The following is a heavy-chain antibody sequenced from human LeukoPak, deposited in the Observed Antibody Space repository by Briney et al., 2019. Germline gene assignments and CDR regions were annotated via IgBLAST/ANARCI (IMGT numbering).Heavy chain of an antibody. Sequence: SETLSLTCTVSGGSISSYYWSWIRQPPGKGLEWIAYIYYSGSTNYNPSLKSRVTISVGTSKNQFSLKLSSVTAADTAVYYCARYRTGSRDSTGYYSGSATFDYWGQGTLVTVSS. CDR1: GGSISSYY. V-gene: IGHV4-59*08. J-gene: IGHJ4*02. CDR3: ARYRTGSRDSTGYYSGSATFDY. CDR2: IYYSGST. D-gene: IGHD3-22*01.